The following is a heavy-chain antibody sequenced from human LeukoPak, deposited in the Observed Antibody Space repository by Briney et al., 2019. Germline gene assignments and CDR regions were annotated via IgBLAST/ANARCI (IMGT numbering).Heavy chain of an antibody. D-gene: IGHD3-10*01. CDR1: GFTFSSYW. CDR3: GRGMWDYYGLDY. J-gene: IGHJ4*02. Sequence: PGGSLRLSCAASGFTFSSYWMHWVRQAPGRGLVWVSHINSDGSTTDYADSVRGRFTISRDNAKNTLYLQMNSLTVEDTAVYYCGRGMWDYYGLDYWGQGILVTVSS. CDR2: INSDGSTT. V-gene: IGHV3-74*01.